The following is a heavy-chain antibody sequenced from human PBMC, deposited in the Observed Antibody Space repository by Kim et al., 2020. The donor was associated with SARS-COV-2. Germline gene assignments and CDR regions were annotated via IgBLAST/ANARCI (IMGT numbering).Heavy chain of an antibody. Sequence: SETLSLTCAVYGGSFSGYYWSWIRQPPGKGLEWIGEINHSGSTNYNPSLKSRVTISVDTSKNQFSLKLSSVTAADTAVYYCARGLGPRGQQQLVRYWYFDLWGRGTLVTVSS. J-gene: IGHJ2*01. CDR3: ARGLGPRGQQQLVRYWYFDL. V-gene: IGHV4-34*01. CDR1: GGSFSGYY. CDR2: INHSGST. D-gene: IGHD6-13*01.